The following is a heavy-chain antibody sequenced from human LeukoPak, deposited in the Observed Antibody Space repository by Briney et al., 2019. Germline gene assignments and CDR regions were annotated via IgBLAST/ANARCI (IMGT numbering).Heavy chain of an antibody. J-gene: IGHJ4*02. CDR1: GFTFSSYA. D-gene: IGHD2-21*01. Sequence: GGSLRLSCAASGFTFSSYAMHWVRQAPGKGLEWVAVISYDGSNEYYADSVKGRFTISRDNSKNTLYLQMSSLRAEDTAVYYCAKEFNRGLPDYWGQGTLDTVPS. CDR2: ISYDGSNE. V-gene: IGHV3-30*04. CDR3: AKEFNRGLPDY.